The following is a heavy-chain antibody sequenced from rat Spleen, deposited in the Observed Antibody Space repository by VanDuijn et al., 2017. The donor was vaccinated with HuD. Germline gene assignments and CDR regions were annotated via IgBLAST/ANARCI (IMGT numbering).Heavy chain of an antibody. J-gene: IGHJ2*01. CDR3: ARYRDSYGHVGIFDY. CDR2: ISYSGST. V-gene: IGHV3-1*01. D-gene: IGHD1-12*01. Sequence: EVQLQESGPALVKPSQSLYLTCSVTGYSITSNFWGWIRKFPGDKMEWMGYISYSGSTGFNPSLKSRISITRDTSTNQFFLQLKSVTTEDTDTYHWARYRDSYGHVGIFDYWGQGVMVTVSS. CDR1: GYSITSNF.